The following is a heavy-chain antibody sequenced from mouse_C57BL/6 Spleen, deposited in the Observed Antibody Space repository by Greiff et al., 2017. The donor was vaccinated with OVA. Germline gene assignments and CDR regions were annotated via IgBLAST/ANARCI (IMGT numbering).Heavy chain of an antibody. D-gene: IGHD2-4*01. Sequence: EVKLQESGPELVKPGASVKMSCKASGYTFTDYNMHWVKQSHGKSLEWIGYINPNNGGTSYNQKFKGKATLTVNKSSSTAYMELRSLTSEDSAVYYCAREEGLRGFDYWGQGTTLTVSS. CDR3: AREEGLRGFDY. CDR2: INPNNGGT. J-gene: IGHJ2*01. V-gene: IGHV1-22*01. CDR1: GYTFTDYN.